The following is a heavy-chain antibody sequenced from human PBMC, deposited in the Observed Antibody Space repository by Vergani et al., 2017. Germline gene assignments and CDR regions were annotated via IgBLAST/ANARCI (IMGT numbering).Heavy chain of an antibody. D-gene: IGHD3-9*01. CDR2: INPSGGHT. CDR1: GYTFSNYY. J-gene: IGHJ4*02. Sequence: QVQVVQSGAEVKKSGASVKVSCKTSGYTFSNYYMHWVRQAPGQGLEWMGIINPSGGHTNYAQGRVTMTRDTSTSTVYMELSSLRSEDTAIYYCARGDYGILTGYRYWGQGTLVTVSA. V-gene: IGHV1-46*03. CDR3: ARGDYGILTGYRY.